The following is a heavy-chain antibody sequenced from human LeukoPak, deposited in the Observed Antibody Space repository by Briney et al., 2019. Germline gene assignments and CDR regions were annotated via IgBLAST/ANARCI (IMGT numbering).Heavy chain of an antibody. V-gene: IGHV4-39*01. CDR3: ARLTPYSGSPLGDY. CDR1: GXSISSSSNF. Sequence: KPSETLSLTCTVSGXSISSSSNFWGWIRQPPGKGLEWIGSISYSGSTYYNPSLKSRVTISVDTSKNQFSLKLSSVTAADTAVYYCARLTPYSGSPLGDYWGQGTLVTVSS. D-gene: IGHD1-26*01. J-gene: IGHJ4*02. CDR2: ISYSGST.